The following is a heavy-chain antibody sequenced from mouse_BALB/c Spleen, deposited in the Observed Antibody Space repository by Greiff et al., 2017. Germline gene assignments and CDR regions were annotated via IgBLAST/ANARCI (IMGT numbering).Heavy chain of an antibody. CDR1: GFTFSDYY. CDR3: ARGDTTVVAYYAMDY. D-gene: IGHD1-1*01. J-gene: IGHJ4*01. V-gene: IGHV5-4*02. Sequence: EVKLVESGGGLVKPGGSLKLSCAASGFTFSDYYMYWVRQTPEKRLEWVATISDGGSYTYYPDSAKGRFTISRDNAKNNLYLQMSSLKSEDTAMYYCARGDTTVVAYYAMDYWGQGTSVTVSS. CDR2: ISDGGSYT.